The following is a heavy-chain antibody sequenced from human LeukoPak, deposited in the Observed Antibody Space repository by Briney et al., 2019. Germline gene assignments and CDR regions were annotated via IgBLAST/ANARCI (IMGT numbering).Heavy chain of an antibody. V-gene: IGHV3-33*06. D-gene: IGHD3/OR15-3a*01. J-gene: IGHJ4*02. CDR1: GFIFSNYG. CDR2: IWFDGSNE. CDR3: AKVVPFELGFDY. Sequence: GRSLRHSCAASGFIFSNYGMHWVRQAPGKGLEWVAVIWFDGSNEDYADSVKGRFTISRDNSKNTLFLQMNSLRAEDTAVYYCAKVVPFELGFDYWGQGTLVTVSS.